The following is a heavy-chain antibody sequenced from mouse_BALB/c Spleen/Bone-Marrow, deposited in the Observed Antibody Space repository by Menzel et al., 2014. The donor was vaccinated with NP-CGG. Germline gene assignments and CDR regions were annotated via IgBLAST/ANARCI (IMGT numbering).Heavy chain of an antibody. CDR1: GFNIKDTY. Sequence: VQLQQSGAELVKPGASVKLSCTASGFNIKDTYMHWVKQRPEQGLEWIGGIDPAIGNTKYDPKFQGKATITADTSSNTSYLQLSSLTSEDTAVYYCAAYYYGSNYGFAYWGQGTLVTVSA. CDR3: AAYYYGSNYGFAY. V-gene: IGHV14-3*02. D-gene: IGHD1-1*01. CDR2: IDPAIGNT. J-gene: IGHJ3*01.